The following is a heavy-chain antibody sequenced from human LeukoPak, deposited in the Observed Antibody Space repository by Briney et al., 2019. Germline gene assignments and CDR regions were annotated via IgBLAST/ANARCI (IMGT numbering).Heavy chain of an antibody. CDR1: DGSISSYY. J-gene: IGHJ4*02. V-gene: IGHV4-59*01. CDR2: IYDSGST. D-gene: IGHD5-18*01. CDR3: ARDRRGYGPFDS. Sequence: SETLSLTCTVSDGSISSYYWNWIRQPPGKGLEWIGFIYDSGSTNYNPSLYSRLTISVDTSKNQFSLKLTSVTAADTAVYYCARDRRGYGPFDSWGQGTLVTVSS.